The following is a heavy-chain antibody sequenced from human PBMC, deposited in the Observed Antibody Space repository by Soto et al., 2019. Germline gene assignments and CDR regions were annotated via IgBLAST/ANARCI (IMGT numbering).Heavy chain of an antibody. D-gene: IGHD5-12*01. CDR3: ARRKNSAYDFWYYGMDV. V-gene: IGHV5-10-1*01. CDR1: GYSFTSYW. Sequence: GESLKISCKGSGYSFTSYWISWVRQMPGKGLEWMGRIDPSDSYTNYSPSFQGHVTISADKSISTAYLQWSSLKASDTAMYYCARRKNSAYDFWYYGMDVWGQGTTVTVSS. J-gene: IGHJ6*02. CDR2: IDPSDSYT.